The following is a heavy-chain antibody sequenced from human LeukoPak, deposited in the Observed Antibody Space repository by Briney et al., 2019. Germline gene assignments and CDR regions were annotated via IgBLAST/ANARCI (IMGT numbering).Heavy chain of an antibody. J-gene: IGHJ6*02. Sequence: GGSLRLSCAASGFTVSSNYMSWVRQAPGKGLEWLSVIYSGGSTYYADSVKGRFTISRDNSKNTLYLQMNSLRAEDTAVYYCARDSSGSYYYYGMDVWGQGTTVTVSS. D-gene: IGHD3-22*01. CDR1: GFTVSSNY. V-gene: IGHV3-53*01. CDR3: ARDSSGSYYYYGMDV. CDR2: IYSGGST.